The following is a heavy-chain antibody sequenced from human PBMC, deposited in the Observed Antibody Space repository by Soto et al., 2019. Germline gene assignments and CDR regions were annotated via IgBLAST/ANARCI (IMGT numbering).Heavy chain of an antibody. CDR2: SSNSGSFT. J-gene: IGHJ4*02. D-gene: IGHD1-1*01. Sequence: GGSLRLSCAASGFTFSDHYMSWIRQAPGKGLEWSGYSSNSGSFTRYADSVKGRFSTSRDNAKNSLYLQINSLRGDDTAIYYCVRSGDNYNLLDYWGQGTPVTVSS. CDR3: VRSGDNYNLLDY. V-gene: IGHV3-11*06. CDR1: GFTFSDHY.